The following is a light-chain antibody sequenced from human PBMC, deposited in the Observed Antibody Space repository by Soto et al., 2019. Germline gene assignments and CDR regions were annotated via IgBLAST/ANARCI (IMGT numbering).Light chain of an antibody. J-gene: IGLJ2*01. CDR1: SSDVCGYIY. CDR3: SSYTGSSTLV. Sequence: QSVLTQPASVSGSPGQSITISCTGTSSDVCGYIYVSWYQQHPGKAPKLMIYDVSHRPSGVSSRFSGSKSGHTASPTISGLQAEDEADYYCSSYTGSSTLVFGGWTKLTV. CDR2: DVS. V-gene: IGLV2-14*01.